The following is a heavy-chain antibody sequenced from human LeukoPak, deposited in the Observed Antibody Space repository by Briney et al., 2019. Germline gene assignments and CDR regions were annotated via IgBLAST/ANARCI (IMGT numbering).Heavy chain of an antibody. D-gene: IGHD3-10*01. CDR1: GHTFTGYY. V-gene: IGHV1-2*04. J-gene: IGHJ3*02. Sequence: ASVKVSCKASGHTFTGYYMHWVRQAPGQGLEWMGWINPNSGGTNYAQKFQGWVTMTRDTSISTAYMELSRLRSDDTAVYYCARGGESPWFGELLAQKAFDIWGQGTMVTVS. CDR3: ARGGESPWFGELLAQKAFDI. CDR2: INPNSGGT.